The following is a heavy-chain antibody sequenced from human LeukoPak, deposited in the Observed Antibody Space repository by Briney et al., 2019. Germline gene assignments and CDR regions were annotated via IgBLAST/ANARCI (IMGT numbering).Heavy chain of an antibody. CDR2: ISSSSSYT. Sequence: PGGSLRLSCAASGFTFSDYYMSWIRQAPGKGLEWVSYISSSSSYTNYADSVKGRFTISRDNAKNSLYLQMNSLRAEDTAVYYCAKDGSGSYRPDLFDYWGQGTLVTVSP. J-gene: IGHJ4*02. D-gene: IGHD3-10*01. CDR3: AKDGSGSYRPDLFDY. CDR1: GFTFSDYY. V-gene: IGHV3-11*05.